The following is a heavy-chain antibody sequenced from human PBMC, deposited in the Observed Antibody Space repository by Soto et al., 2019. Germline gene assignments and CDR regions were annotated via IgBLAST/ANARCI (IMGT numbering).Heavy chain of an antibody. CDR2: IFHSGYT. CDR1: GGSISSGDYY. Sequence: QVQLQESGPGLVKPSQTLSLTCTVSGGSISSGDYYWSWIRQPPGKGLEWFGYIFHSGYTYYNPSLKSRLTISVDTSKNQFSLRLTSVTAADTAVYYCARTTGGGMDVWGQGTTVTVSS. J-gene: IGHJ6*02. V-gene: IGHV4-30-4*01. CDR3: ARTTGGGMDV. D-gene: IGHD2-8*02.